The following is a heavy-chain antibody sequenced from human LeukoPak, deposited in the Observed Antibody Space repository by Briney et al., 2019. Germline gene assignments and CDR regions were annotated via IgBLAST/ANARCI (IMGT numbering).Heavy chain of an antibody. CDR2: VFYSGST. V-gene: IGHV4-61*05. CDR1: GGSISISSYY. J-gene: IGHJ6*02. D-gene: IGHD1-1*01. CDR3: ARALERDGMDV. Sequence: SETLSLTCTVSGGSISISSYYWSWIRQSPGKGLEWIGYVFYSGSTNYNPSLKSRVTISVDTSKNQFSLKLSSVTAADTAVYYCARALERDGMDVWGQGTTVTVSS.